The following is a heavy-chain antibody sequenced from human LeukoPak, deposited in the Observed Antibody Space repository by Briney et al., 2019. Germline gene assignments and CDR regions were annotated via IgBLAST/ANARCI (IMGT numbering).Heavy chain of an antibody. CDR2: VLYDGINK. D-gene: IGHD4-17*01. V-gene: IGHV3-30*03. J-gene: IGHJ4*02. CDR3: AGYDYGDLGPLQY. Sequence: PGTSLRLSCEASGFSFRNYGMHWVRQAPGKGPEWVADVLYDGINKYYADSVKGRFTISRDNSKNTLYLEMDSLRADDTAVYYCAGYDYGDLGPLQYWGQGALVTVSS. CDR1: GFSFRNYG.